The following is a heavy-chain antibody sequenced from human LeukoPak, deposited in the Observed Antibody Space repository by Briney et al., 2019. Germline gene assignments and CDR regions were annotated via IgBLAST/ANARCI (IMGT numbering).Heavy chain of an antibody. V-gene: IGHV3-23*01. Sequence: GGSLRLSCAASGFTFSSYAMSWVRQAPGKGLEWVSGINGSGGSTYYAVSVKGRFTISRDNSKNTLYLQMNSLRAEDTAVYYCAKGPLSHFDYWGQGTLVTVSS. J-gene: IGHJ4*02. CDR1: GFTFSSYA. D-gene: IGHD2/OR15-2a*01. CDR2: INGSGGST. CDR3: AKGPLSHFDY.